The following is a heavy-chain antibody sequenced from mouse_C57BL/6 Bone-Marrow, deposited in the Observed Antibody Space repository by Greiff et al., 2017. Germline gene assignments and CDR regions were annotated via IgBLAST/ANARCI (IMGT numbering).Heavy chain of an antibody. D-gene: IGHD4-1*01. V-gene: IGHV1-55*01. CDR1: GYTFTSYW. J-gene: IGHJ2*01. CDR2: IYPTSGRT. Sequence: QVQLQQPGAELVKPGASVKMSCKASGYTFTSYWITWVKQRPGQGLAWIGDIYPTSGRTNYNEKFKSKAILTVDTSSNTASMQLCSLTSEDSAVFYCARSGPLGRSFDYWGQGTTLTVSS. CDR3: ARSGPLGRSFDY.